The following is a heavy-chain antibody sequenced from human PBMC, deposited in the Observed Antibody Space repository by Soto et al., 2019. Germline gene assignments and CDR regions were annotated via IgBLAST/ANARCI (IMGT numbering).Heavy chain of an antibody. CDR1: GGTLSSFINYP. J-gene: IGHJ4*02. V-gene: IGHV1-69*06. Sequence: QMQLVQSGAEVKKPGSSVKVSCKASGGTLSSFINYPINWVRQAPGQGLEWMGGIVPNVGTGNYAQKLQGRVTITADKSTGTAYMELSSMRYEDTALYYCARRETSGVLRDFDNWGQGTLVTVSS. D-gene: IGHD2-8*01. CDR2: IVPNVGTG. CDR3: ARRETSGVLRDFDN.